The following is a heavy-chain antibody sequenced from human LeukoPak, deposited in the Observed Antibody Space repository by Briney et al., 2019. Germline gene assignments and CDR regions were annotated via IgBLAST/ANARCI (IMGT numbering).Heavy chain of an antibody. J-gene: IGHJ3*02. Sequence: KPGGSLRLSCATSGFSFRDYYMNWIRQAPGKGLEWVSYISSSSSYTNCTDSVKGRFTISRDNSKKTLFLQMNSLRAEDTAVYYCAKSGYSSGWFRAFDIWGQGTLVTVSS. CDR2: ISSSSSYT. V-gene: IGHV3-11*03. CDR1: GFSFRDYY. CDR3: AKSGYSSGWFRAFDI. D-gene: IGHD6-19*01.